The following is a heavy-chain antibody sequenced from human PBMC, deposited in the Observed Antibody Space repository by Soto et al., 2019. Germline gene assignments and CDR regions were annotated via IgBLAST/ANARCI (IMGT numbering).Heavy chain of an antibody. CDR2: ISAKKGNT. CDR1: GYTFTSYG. CDR3: AREILSPDFYFHGMDV. J-gene: IGHJ6*02. Sequence: QGQLVQSGAEVKKPGASVKVSCKASGYTFTSYGISWVRQAPGQGLEWRGWISAKKGNTKYAQKCQGRVTMTTDTSTRTDYMELRSLRSDDTAVYYCAREILSPDFYFHGMDVWGQGTTVTVSS. V-gene: IGHV1-18*04. D-gene: IGHD2-15*01.